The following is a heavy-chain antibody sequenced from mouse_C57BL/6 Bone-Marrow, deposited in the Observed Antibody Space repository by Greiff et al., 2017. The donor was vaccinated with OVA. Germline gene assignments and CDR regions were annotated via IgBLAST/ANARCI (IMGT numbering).Heavy chain of an antibody. J-gene: IGHJ1*03. D-gene: IGHD1-1*01. Sequence: VQLKESGPGLVKPSQTVFLTCTVTGISITTGNYRWSWIRQFPGNKLEWIGYIYYSGTITYNPSLTSRTTITRDTPKNQFFLEMNSLTAEDTATYYCARDLGYYGSSYPYWYFDVWGTGTTVTVSS. CDR1: GISITTGNYR. CDR2: IYYSGTI. CDR3: ARDLGYYGSSYPYWYFDV. V-gene: IGHV3-5*01.